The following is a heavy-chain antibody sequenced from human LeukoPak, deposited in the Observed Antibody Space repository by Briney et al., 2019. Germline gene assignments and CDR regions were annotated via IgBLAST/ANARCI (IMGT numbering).Heavy chain of an antibody. Sequence: SVNVSCKASGGTFSSYPISWLRQAPGQGLEWMGRIIPIFGTANYAQRLQGRVTITADKCTSTAYMESSSLRSEDTAVYYCARDDGRCGYSSGWCLFDYWGQGTLVTGSS. CDR3: ARDDGRCGYSSGWCLFDY. CDR2: IIPIFGTA. V-gene: IGHV1-69*06. CDR1: GGTFSSYP. J-gene: IGHJ4*02. D-gene: IGHD6-19*01.